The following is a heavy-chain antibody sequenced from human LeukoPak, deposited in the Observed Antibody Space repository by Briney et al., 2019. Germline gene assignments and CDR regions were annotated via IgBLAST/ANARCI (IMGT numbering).Heavy chain of an antibody. Sequence: GGSLRLSCAASGFTFSSYSMNWVRQAPGKGLEWVSYISRTSSTIYYADSVKGRFTISRDNAKNSLYLQMNSLRAEDTAVYYCARDYSSVGVDYWGQGTLVTVSS. CDR1: GFTFSSYS. V-gene: IGHV3-48*01. J-gene: IGHJ4*02. CDR3: ARDYSSVGVDY. CDR2: ISRTSSTI. D-gene: IGHD6-13*01.